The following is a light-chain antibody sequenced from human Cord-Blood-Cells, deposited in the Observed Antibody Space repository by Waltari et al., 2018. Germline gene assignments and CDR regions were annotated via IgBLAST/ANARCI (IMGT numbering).Light chain of an antibody. J-gene: IGKJ1*01. Sequence: DIQMTQSPSSLSASVVDRVPITCRASQSISSYLNWYQQKPGKAPKLLIYAASSLQSGVPSRFSGSGSGTDFTLTISSLQPEDFATYYCQQSYSTPPTFGQGTKVEIK. V-gene: IGKV1-39*01. CDR3: QQSYSTPPT. CDR2: AAS. CDR1: QSISSY.